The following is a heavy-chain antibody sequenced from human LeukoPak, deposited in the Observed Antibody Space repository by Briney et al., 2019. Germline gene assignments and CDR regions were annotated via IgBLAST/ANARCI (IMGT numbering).Heavy chain of an antibody. CDR2: IYYSGRT. V-gene: IGHV4-31*03. CDR3: AREGGYCSSTSCFT. D-gene: IGHD2-2*01. Sequence: SQTLSLTCTVSGGSISSGGYHWSWLRQHPGRGLEWIGYIYYSGRTYYNPSLKSRVTISVHTSKNQFSLKLSSVTAADTAVYYCAREGGYCSSTSCFTWGQGTLVTVSS. CDR1: GGSISSGGYH. J-gene: IGHJ5*02.